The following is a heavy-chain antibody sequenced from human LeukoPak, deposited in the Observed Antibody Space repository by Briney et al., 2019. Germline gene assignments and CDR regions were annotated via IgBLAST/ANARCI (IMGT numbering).Heavy chain of an antibody. CDR3: AKIAETSGTYGQGFDY. D-gene: IGHD1-26*01. V-gene: IGHV3-20*04. J-gene: IGHJ4*02. CDR2: INWNGRSI. Sequence: GGSLRLSCAASRFTFDEYGMSWVRQTAGKGLEWVSGINWNGRSIGYADSVKGRFTVSRDNAKSSLYLQMNSLRAEDTALYYCAKIAETSGTYGQGFDYWGQGTLVTVSS. CDR1: RFTFDEYG.